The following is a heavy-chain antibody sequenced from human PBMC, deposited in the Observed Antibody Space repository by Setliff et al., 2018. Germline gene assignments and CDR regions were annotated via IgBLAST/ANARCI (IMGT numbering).Heavy chain of an antibody. D-gene: IGHD1-26*01. CDR1: GDSLSDYY. V-gene: IGHV4-34*01. J-gene: IGHJ4*02. CDR3: ARDNTIVGATDY. CDR2: INHRGST. Sequence: PSETLSLTCAVYGDSLSDYYWSWIRQAPGKGPEWIEEINHRGSTNYSPSLRSRVTMSVDTSKKQLSLMLSTVTAADTAVYFCARDNTIVGATDYWGQGTLVTVSS.